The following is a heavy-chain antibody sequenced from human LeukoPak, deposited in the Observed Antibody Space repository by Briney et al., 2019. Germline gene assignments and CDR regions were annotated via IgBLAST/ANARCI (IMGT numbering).Heavy chain of an antibody. CDR1: GFTFSNAW. CDR2: IKSKTDGGTT. V-gene: IGHV3-15*01. CDR3: TTGRYGSGSYYSYYYYGMDV. Sequence: GGSLRLSCAASGFTFSNAWMSWVRQAPGKGLEWVGRIKSKTDGGTTDYAAPVKGRFTISRDDSKNTLYLQMNSLKTEDTAVYYCTTGRYGSGSYYSYYYYGMDVWGQGTTVTVSS. D-gene: IGHD3-10*01. J-gene: IGHJ6*02.